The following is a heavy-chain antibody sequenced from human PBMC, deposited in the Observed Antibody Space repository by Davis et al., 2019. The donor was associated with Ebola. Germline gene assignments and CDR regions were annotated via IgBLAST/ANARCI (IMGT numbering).Heavy chain of an antibody. CDR3: ARGRTIVAGGLSDDFDY. CDR1: GYTFSRSD. Sequence: ASVKVSCKASGYTFSRSDINWVRQAAGQGLEWVGWMDPHSGDTVYDQKFQGRITMTMNTSIGTAYMELRSLRSDDTAVYYCARGRTIVAGGLSDDFDYWGQGTLVTVSS. D-gene: IGHD2-21*01. J-gene: IGHJ4*02. CDR2: MDPHSGDT. V-gene: IGHV1-8*01.